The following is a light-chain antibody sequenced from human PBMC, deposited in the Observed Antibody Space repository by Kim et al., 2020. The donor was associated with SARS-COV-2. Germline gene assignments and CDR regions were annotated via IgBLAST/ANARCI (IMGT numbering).Light chain of an antibody. Sequence: ENVLTQSPGTLSPSPGERATLSCRASQSVSSSYLAWYQQKPGQAPRLLIYGASSRATGIPDRFSGSGSGTDFTLTISRLEPEDFAVYYCQQYGTSPYTFGQGTKLEI. CDR1: QSVSSSY. CDR3: QQYGTSPYT. V-gene: IGKV3-20*01. J-gene: IGKJ2*01. CDR2: GAS.